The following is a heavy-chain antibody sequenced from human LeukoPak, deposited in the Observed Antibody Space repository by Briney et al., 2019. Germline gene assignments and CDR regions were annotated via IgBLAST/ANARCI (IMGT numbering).Heavy chain of an antibody. CDR1: GGSFSGYY. J-gene: IGHJ4*02. CDR2: INHSGST. CDR3: ASAPFVYGPNRFDY. Sequence: SETLSLTCAVYGGSFSGYYWSWIRQPPPKGLEWIGEINHSGSTNYHPSLKSRVTISIDTSKNQVSLNMRSVTAADTAVYYCASAPFVYGPNRFDYWGQRTLVTVSS. D-gene: IGHD3-10*01. V-gene: IGHV4-34*01.